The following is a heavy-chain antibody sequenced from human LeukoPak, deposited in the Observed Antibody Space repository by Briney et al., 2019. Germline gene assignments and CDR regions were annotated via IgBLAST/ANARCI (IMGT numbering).Heavy chain of an antibody. J-gene: IGHJ5*02. CDR1: GGSISSGDYY. D-gene: IGHD2-2*01. V-gene: IGHV4-30-4*02. CDR3: ARVVGAASSKRTNWFDP. Sequence: SETLSLTSTVSGGSISSGDYYGSSIRQPPGKCLEWIGYIYQSGSNYYNPSLKSRLTISVGTYKKQFSLKLRSVTAADTAVYYCARVVGAASSKRTNWFDPRGQGTLVTVSS. CDR2: IYQSGSN.